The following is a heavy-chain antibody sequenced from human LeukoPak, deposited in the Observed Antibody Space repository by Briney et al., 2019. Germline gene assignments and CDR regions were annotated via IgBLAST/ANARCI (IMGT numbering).Heavy chain of an antibody. Sequence: QPGGSLRLSCAASGFTFSSYSMNWVRQAPGKGLEWVSLIYSDDTTLYADSVKGRFTISRDISKNTLYLQMSSLRAEDTAVYYCARRAGGYSHPYDYWGQGVLVTVSS. D-gene: IGHD4-23*01. V-gene: IGHV3-53*01. CDR1: GFTFSSYS. J-gene: IGHJ4*02. CDR3: ARRAGGYSHPYDY. CDR2: IYSDDTT.